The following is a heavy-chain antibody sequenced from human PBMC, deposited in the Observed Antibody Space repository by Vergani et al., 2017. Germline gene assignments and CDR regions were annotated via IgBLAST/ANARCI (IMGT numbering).Heavy chain of an antibody. V-gene: IGHV1-69*02. D-gene: IGHD4-17*01. CDR2: IIPILGIA. CDR1: GGTFSSYT. CDR3: ARLGSVTTGVDY. J-gene: IGHJ4*02. Sequence: QVQLVQSGAEVKKPGSSVKVSCKASGGTFSSYTISWVRQAPGQGLEWMGRIIPILGIANYAQKFQGRVTITADKSTSTAYMELRSLRSEDTAVYYCARLGSVTTGVDYWGQGTLVTVSS.